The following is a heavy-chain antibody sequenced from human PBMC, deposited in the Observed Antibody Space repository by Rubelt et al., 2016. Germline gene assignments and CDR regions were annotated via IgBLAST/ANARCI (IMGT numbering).Heavy chain of an antibody. CDR1: GFTFTTYG. D-gene: IGHD6-13*01. CDR3: ATQQQLVRRYFDY. CDR2: ISGCDGRT. J-gene: IGHJ4*02. Sequence: EVQLVESGGGLVKPGGSLRLSCAASGFTFTTYGMSWVRQAPGTGLEWLSVISGCDGRTYYADSVTGRFLISRDNSKNTLYLQINSLRDEDTAVYYCATQQQLVRRYFDYWGQGTLVTVSS. V-gene: IGHV3-23*04.